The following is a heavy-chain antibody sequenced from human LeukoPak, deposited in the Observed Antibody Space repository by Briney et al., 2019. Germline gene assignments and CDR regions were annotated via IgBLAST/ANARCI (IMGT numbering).Heavy chain of an antibody. V-gene: IGHV3-30-3*01. CDR2: ISYDGSNK. J-gene: IGHJ4*02. CDR1: GFTFSSYA. Sequence: GRSLRLSCAASGFTFSSYAMHWVRQAPGKGLEWVALISYDGSNKYYADSVKGRFTISRDNSKNTLYLQMNSLRAEDTAVYYCARDNGENYHTAFDYWGQGTLVTVSS. CDR3: ARDNGENYHTAFDY. D-gene: IGHD2-8*01.